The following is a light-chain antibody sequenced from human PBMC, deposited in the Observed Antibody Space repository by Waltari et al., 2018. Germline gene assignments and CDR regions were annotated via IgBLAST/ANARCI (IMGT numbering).Light chain of an antibody. Sequence: MTQSPSSLSASVGDRVTITCRASQSISGYLNWYQQKPGKAPKVLIYATSSLQSGVPSRFSGSGSGTDFTLTISSLQPEDFATYYCQQSYRTPPLTFGGGTKVEIK. V-gene: IGKV1-39*01. CDR1: QSISGY. CDR2: ATS. J-gene: IGKJ4*01. CDR3: QQSYRTPPLT.